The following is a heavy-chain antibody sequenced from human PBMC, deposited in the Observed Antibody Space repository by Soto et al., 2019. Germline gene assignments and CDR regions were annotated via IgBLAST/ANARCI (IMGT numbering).Heavy chain of an antibody. J-gene: IGHJ4*02. Sequence: QVPLQESGPGLVKPSQTLSLTCTVSGGSISSGDYYWSWIRQPPGKGLEWIGYIYYSGSTYYNPSLKSRVTXSXDXXKNQFSLKLSSVTAADTAVYYCARVGGFGATTIDYWGQGTLVTVSS. D-gene: IGHD3-10*01. V-gene: IGHV4-30-4*01. CDR3: ARVGGFGATTIDY. CDR1: GGSISSGDYY. CDR2: IYYSGST.